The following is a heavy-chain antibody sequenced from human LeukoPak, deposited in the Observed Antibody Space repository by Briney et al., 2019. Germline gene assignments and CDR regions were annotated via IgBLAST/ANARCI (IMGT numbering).Heavy chain of an antibody. V-gene: IGHV4-59*01. CDR3: ARRPRGYGMDV. CDR1: GGSISSYY. Sequence: PSETLSLTCTVSGGSISSYYWSWIRQPPGKGLEWIGYICYSGSTNYNPSLKSRVTISVDTSKNQFSLKLSSVTAADTAVYYCARRPRGYGMDVWGQGTTVTVSS. J-gene: IGHJ6*02. D-gene: IGHD3-10*01. CDR2: ICYSGST.